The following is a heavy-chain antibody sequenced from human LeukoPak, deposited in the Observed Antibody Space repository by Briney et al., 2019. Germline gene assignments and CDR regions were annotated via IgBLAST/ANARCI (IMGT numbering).Heavy chain of an antibody. CDR2: ISGSGGST. V-gene: IGHV3-23*01. CDR1: GFSFNTHA. J-gene: IGHJ4*02. CDR3: AKVDGSTDY. D-gene: IGHD6-13*01. Sequence: GGSLRLSCATSGFSFNTHAMSWVRQAPGKGLEWVSAISGSGGSTYYADSVKGRFTISRDNSKNTLYLQMNSLRAEDTAVYYCAKVDGSTDYWGQGTLVTVSS.